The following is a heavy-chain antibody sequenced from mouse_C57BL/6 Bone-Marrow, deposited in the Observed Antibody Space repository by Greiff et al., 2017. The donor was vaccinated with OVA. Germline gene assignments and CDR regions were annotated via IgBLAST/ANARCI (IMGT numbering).Heavy chain of an antibody. CDR1: GYTFTSYW. D-gene: IGHD2-5*01. Sequence: QVQLQQPGAELVKPGASVKLSCKASGYTFTSYWMHWVKQRPGQGLEWIGMIHPNSGSTNYNEKFKSKATLTVDKSSSTAYMQLNSLTSEDSAVYFCARKAYYSNDWYFDVWGTGTTVTVSS. CDR3: ARKAYYSNDWYFDV. CDR2: IHPNSGST. J-gene: IGHJ1*03. V-gene: IGHV1-64*01.